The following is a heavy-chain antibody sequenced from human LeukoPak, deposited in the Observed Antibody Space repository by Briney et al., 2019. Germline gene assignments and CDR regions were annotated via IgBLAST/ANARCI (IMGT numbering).Heavy chain of an antibody. Sequence: ASVKVSCKASGYTFTDDYIHWVRQAPGQGLEWMGWINVNSGGTNYAQKFYARVTMTRDTSISTAYMELSRLRSDDTAVYYCARGSGVGATMGHDYWGQGTLVTVSS. CDR1: GYTFTDDY. CDR2: INVNSGGT. V-gene: IGHV1-2*02. CDR3: ARGSGVGATMGHDY. J-gene: IGHJ4*02. D-gene: IGHD1-26*01.